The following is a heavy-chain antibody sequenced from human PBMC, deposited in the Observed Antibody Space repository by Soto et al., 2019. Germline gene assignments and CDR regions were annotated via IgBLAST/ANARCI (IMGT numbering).Heavy chain of an antibody. CDR1: GYTFTSYD. V-gene: IGHV1-8*01. CDR3: ARWGDRLRFLEPYYYYMDV. CDR2: MNPNSGNT. J-gene: IGHJ6*03. Sequence: ASVKVSCKASGYTFTSYDINWVRQATGQGLEWMGWMNPNSGNTGYAQKFQGRVTMTRNTSISTAYMELSSLRSEDTAVYYCARWGDRLRFLEPYYYYMDVWGKGTTVTVSS. D-gene: IGHD3-3*01.